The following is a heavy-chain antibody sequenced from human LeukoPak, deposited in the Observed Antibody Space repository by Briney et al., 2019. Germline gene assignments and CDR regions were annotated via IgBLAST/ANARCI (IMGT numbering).Heavy chain of an antibody. D-gene: IGHD6-19*01. CDR2: INHSGST. CDR1: GGSFSGYY. J-gene: IGHJ4*02. Sequence: SETLSLTCAVYGGSFSGYYWSWIRQPPGKGLEWIGEINHSGSTNYNPSLKSRVTISVDTSKNQVSLKLSSVTAADTAVYYCARGPWSSGWYGDYWGQGTLVTVSS. V-gene: IGHV4-34*01. CDR3: ARGPWSSGWYGDY.